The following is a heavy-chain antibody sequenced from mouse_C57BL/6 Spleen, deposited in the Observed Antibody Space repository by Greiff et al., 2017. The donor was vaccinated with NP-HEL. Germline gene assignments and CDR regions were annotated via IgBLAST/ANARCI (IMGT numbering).Heavy chain of an antibody. J-gene: IGHJ2*01. CDR1: GYTFTSYW. V-gene: IGHV1-50*01. CDR3: AGRSATGNGD. D-gene: IGHD4-1*02. CDR2: IDPYDSYT. Sequence: VQLQQPGAELVKPGASVKLSCKASGYTFTSYWMQWVKQRPGQGLEWIGEIDPYDSYTNYNQKFKGKATLTVDTSSSTAYMQLSSLTSEDSAVYYGAGRSATGNGDWGQGTTLTVSS.